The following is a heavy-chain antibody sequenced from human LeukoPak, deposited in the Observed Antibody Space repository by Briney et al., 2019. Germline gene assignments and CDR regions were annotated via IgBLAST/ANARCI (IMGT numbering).Heavy chain of an antibody. V-gene: IGHV3-33*01. D-gene: IGHD3-10*01. CDR2: IWYDGSNK. CDR3: AREELLWFGELLYGNWFDP. J-gene: IGHJ5*02. Sequence: PGGSLRLSCAASGFTFSSYGMHWVRQAPGKSLEWVADIWYDGSNKYYADSVKGRFTISRDNSKNTLYLKMNSLRAEDTAVYYCAREELLWFGELLYGNWFDPWGQGTLVTVSS. CDR1: GFTFSSYG.